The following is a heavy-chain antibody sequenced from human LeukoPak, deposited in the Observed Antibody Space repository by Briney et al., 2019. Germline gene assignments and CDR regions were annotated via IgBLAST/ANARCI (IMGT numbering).Heavy chain of an antibody. J-gene: IGHJ4*02. CDR3: ARAGPILASRDGYNWFDY. Sequence: SQTLSLTCAISGDSVSSNSAAWNWIRQSPSRGLEWLGRTYYRSKWYNDYAVSVKSRITINPDTSKNQFSLQLNSVTPEDTAVHYCARAGPILASRDGYNWFDYWGQGTLVTVSS. D-gene: IGHD5-24*01. CDR1: GDSVSSNSAA. CDR2: TYYRSKWYN. V-gene: IGHV6-1*01.